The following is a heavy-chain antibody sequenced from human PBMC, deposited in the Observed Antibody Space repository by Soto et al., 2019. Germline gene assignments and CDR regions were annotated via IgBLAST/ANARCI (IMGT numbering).Heavy chain of an antibody. V-gene: IGHV4-39*01. J-gene: IGHJ6*02. D-gene: IGHD5-18*01. CDR2: IFYSGST. Sequence: SEKFSLRSTVSAGILRTGAYLWGWIRQPPGKGLEWIGSIFYSGSTYYNPSLKSRVTISVDTSKIQFSLKLSSVTAADSVVYYCARASPVVTAACGRGSTVT. CDR3: ARASPVVTAA. CDR1: AGILRTGAYL.